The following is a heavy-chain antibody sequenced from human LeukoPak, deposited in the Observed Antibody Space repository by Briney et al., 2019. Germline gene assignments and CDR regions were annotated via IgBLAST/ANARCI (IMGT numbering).Heavy chain of an antibody. D-gene: IGHD5-18*01. J-gene: IGHJ4*02. V-gene: IGHV3-23*01. CDR2: ISGSGGII. Sequence: PGGSLRLSCAASGFTFANEAMTWVRQAPGKGLEWVSGISGSGGIIYYADSVKGRFTISRDNSKNTLYLQMNSLRAEDTAVYYCAKVDTAMVPFDYWGQGTLVTVSS. CDR1: GFTFANEA. CDR3: AKVDTAMVPFDY.